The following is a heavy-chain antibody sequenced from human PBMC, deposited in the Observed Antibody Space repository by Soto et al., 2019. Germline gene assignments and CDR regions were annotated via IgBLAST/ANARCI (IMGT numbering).Heavy chain of an antibody. D-gene: IGHD6-19*01. CDR3: AKDGIAVAGYIDY. CDR2: ISYDGENQ. Sequence: HPGGSLRLSCAASGFSFSHYAMHWVRQPPGKGLEWVALISYDGENQYFTDSVKGRFTISRDNSKNTLYLQMNSLRAEDTAVYYGAKDGIAVAGYIDYWGQGTLVTVSS. J-gene: IGHJ4*02. CDR1: GFSFSHYA. V-gene: IGHV3-30*04.